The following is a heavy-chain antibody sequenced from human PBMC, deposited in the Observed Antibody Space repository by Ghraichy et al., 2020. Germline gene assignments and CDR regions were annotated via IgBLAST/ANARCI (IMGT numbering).Heavy chain of an antibody. V-gene: IGHV3-74*01. D-gene: IGHD6-13*01. J-gene: IGHJ3*02. CDR1: GFTLSSYW. CDR2: INSDGSST. CDR3: ARDPTIIAAAGTPTDAFDI. Sequence: GGSLRLSCAASGFTLSSYWIHWVRQAPGKGLVWVSRINSDGSSTSYADSVRGRFTISRDNVKNTLHLQMNSLRAEDTAVYYCARDPTIIAAAGTPTDAFDIWGQGTMVTVSS.